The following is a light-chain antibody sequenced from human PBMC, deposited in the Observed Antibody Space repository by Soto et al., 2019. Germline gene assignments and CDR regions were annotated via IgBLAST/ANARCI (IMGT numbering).Light chain of an antibody. CDR3: QQYDSSPIT. Sequence: EIVLTQSPGTLSLSPGERATLSCSASQSVSSSYLAWYQQKPGQAPRVFIYGASTRATGIPDRFSGSGSGTDFTLTISRLEPEDFAVYYCQQYDSSPITFGQGTRLEIK. CDR1: QSVSSSY. J-gene: IGKJ5*01. V-gene: IGKV3-20*01. CDR2: GAS.